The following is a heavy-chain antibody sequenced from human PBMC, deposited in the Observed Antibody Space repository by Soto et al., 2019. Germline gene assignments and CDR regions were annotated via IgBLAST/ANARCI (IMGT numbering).Heavy chain of an antibody. CDR3: ASYYDSSGWEWFDP. CDR1: GGSISSYY. D-gene: IGHD3-22*01. J-gene: IGHJ5*02. CDR2: IYTSGST. V-gene: IGHV4-4*07. Sequence: SETLSLTCTVSGGSISSYYWSWIRQPAGKGLEWIGRIYTSGSTNYNPSLKSRVTMSVDTSKNQFSLKLSSVTAADTAVYYCASYYDSSGWEWFDPWGQGTLVTVS.